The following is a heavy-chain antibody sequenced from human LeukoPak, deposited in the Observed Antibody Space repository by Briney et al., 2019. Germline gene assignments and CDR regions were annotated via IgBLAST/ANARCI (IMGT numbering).Heavy chain of an antibody. CDR3: ASLPSERWLQLGAFDI. CDR1: GFTFSSYA. Sequence: PGGSLRLSCAASGFTFSSYAMHWVRQAPGKGLEWVAVMSYDGSNKYYADSVKGRFTISRDNSKNTLYLQMNSLRAEDTAVYYCASLPSERWLQLGAFDIWGQGTMVTVSS. J-gene: IGHJ3*02. V-gene: IGHV3-30-3*01. CDR2: MSYDGSNK. D-gene: IGHD5-24*01.